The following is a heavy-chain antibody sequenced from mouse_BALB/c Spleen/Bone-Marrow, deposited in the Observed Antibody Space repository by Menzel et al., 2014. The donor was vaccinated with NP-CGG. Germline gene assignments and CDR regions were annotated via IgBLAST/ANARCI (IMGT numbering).Heavy chain of an antibody. CDR1: GFTFNTFA. J-gene: IGHJ4*01. V-gene: IGHV10-1*02. Sequence: EVQGVESGGGLVQPKGLLKLSCAASGFTFNTFAMNWVRQAPGKGLEWVARIRSKSNNFATYYADSVKDRFTISRDDSQSMLSLQMNNLKTEDTAMYYCVRGIYYYGSNYKNSALDYWGQGTSVTVSS. CDR2: IRSKSNNFAT. CDR3: VRGIYYYGSNYKNSALDY. D-gene: IGHD1-1*01.